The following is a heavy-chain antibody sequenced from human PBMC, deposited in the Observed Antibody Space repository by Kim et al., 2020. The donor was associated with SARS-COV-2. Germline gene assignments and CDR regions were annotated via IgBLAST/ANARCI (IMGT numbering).Heavy chain of an antibody. V-gene: IGHV3-23*01. CDR3: AKERSAGIAAAGNY. D-gene: IGHD6-13*01. J-gene: IGHJ4*02. Sequence: DPGKGRFTITRDSSQNTLYLQKNSLRAEDTAVYYCAKERSAGIAAAGNYWGQGTLVTVSS.